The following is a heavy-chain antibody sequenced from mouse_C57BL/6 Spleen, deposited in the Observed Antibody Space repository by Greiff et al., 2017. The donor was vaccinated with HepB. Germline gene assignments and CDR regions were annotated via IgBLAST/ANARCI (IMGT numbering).Heavy chain of an antibody. CDR3: TRDLDYSNYEGYFDV. V-gene: IGHV5-9-1*02. J-gene: IGHJ1*03. CDR2: ISSGGDYI. D-gene: IGHD2-5*01. Sequence: EVKVVESGEGLVKPGGSLKLSCAASGFTFSSYAMSWVRQTPEKRLEWVAYISSGGDYIYYADTVKGRFTISRDNARNTLYLQMSSLKSEDTAMYYCTRDLDYSNYEGYFDVWGTGTTVTVSS. CDR1: GFTFSSYA.